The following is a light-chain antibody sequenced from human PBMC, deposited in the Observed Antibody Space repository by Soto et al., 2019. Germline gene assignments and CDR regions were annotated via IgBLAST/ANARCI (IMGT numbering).Light chain of an antibody. Sequence: QPVLPQPPSASGTPGQRVTISCSGSSSNIGSNTVNWYQQLPGTAPKLLIYINHQRPSGVPDRFSGSKSGTSASLAISGLQSEEEADYDCAGWDDRRNGVVFGGGTKLNVL. J-gene: IGLJ2*01. CDR3: AGWDDRRNGVV. CDR2: INH. V-gene: IGLV1-44*01. CDR1: SSNIGSNT.